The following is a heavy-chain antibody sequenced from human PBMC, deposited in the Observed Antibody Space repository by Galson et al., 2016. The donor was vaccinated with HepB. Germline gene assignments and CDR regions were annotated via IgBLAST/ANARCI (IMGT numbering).Heavy chain of an antibody. Sequence: SVKVSCKASGGTFKSYSVSWVRQAPGQGLEWMGGIMPAFGIANYAQKFQGRVTITADESTNTAYMEVSRLRSEDTAVYYCAREVYGGNSRIQYFYYGMDVWGQGTTVIVSS. CDR2: IMPAFGIA. D-gene: IGHD4-23*01. J-gene: IGHJ6*02. V-gene: IGHV1-69*13. CDR3: AREVYGGNSRIQYFYYGMDV. CDR1: GGTFKSYS.